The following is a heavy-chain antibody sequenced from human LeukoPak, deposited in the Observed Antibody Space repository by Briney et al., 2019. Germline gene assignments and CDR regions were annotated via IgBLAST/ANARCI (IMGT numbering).Heavy chain of an antibody. Sequence: GASVRVSCKASGYTFTSYGISWVRQAPGQGLEWMGWISAYNGNTNYAQKLQGRVTMTTDTSTSTAYMELRSLRSDDTAVYYCARAREDGGVRYYYDRSGLRFDYWGQGTLVTVSS. CDR2: ISAYNGNT. CDR3: ARAREDGGVRYYYDRSGLRFDY. J-gene: IGHJ4*02. CDR1: GYTFTSYG. V-gene: IGHV1-18*01. D-gene: IGHD3-22*01.